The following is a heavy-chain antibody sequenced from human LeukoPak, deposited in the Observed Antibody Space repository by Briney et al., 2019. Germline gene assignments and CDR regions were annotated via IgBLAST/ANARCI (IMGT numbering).Heavy chain of an antibody. CDR1: GFTFSSYA. CDR2: ISGSGGST. CDR3: ANGWSPDY. V-gene: IGHV3-23*01. J-gene: IGHJ4*02. D-gene: IGHD2-15*01. Sequence: EPGGSLRLSCAASGFTFSSYAMSWVRQAPGKGLGWVSGISGSGGSTYYADSVKGRFTIFRDNSKNTLYLQMNSLRAEDTAVYHCANGWSPDYWGRGTLVTVSS.